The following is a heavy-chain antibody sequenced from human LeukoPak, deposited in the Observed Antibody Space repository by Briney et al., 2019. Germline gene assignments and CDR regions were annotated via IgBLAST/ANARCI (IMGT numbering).Heavy chain of an antibody. J-gene: IGHJ4*02. D-gene: IGHD6-13*01. CDR3: ARSRTIPAYSSSWYEDY. Sequence: ASVKVSCKASGGTFSSYAISWVRQAPGQGLEWTGGIIPIFGTANYAQKFQGRVTITTDESTSTAYMELSSLRSEDTAVYYCARSRTIPAYSSSWYEDYWGQGTLVTVSS. V-gene: IGHV1-69*05. CDR1: GGTFSSYA. CDR2: IIPIFGTA.